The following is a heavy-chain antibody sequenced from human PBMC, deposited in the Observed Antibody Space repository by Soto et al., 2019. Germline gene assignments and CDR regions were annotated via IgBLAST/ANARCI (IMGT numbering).Heavy chain of an antibody. V-gene: IGHV1-18*01. CDR1: GYTFTSYG. J-gene: IGHJ4*02. CDR2: ISAYNGNT. Sequence: ASVKVSCKASGYTFTSYGISWVRQAPGQGLEWMGWISAYNGNTNYAQKLQGRVTMTTDTSTSTAYMELRSLRSDDTAVYYCARDPGDYGSGSPSPFDYWGQGTLITVSS. CDR3: ARDPGDYGSGSPSPFDY. D-gene: IGHD3-10*01.